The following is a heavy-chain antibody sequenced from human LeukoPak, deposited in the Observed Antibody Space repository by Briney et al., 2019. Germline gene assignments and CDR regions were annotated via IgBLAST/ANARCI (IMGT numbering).Heavy chain of an antibody. CDR2: TYSGGST. Sequence: GESLRLSCVPSGLTVSSNYMSWVRQAQGKGMEWVSVTYSGGSTDYADSVKGRFTISRDNSKNTLYLQMNSLRVEDTAVYYCARDTAGDRFDYWGQGTLVTVSS. J-gene: IGHJ4*02. CDR3: ARDTAGDRFDY. CDR1: GLTVSSNY. V-gene: IGHV3-66*01. D-gene: IGHD5-18*01.